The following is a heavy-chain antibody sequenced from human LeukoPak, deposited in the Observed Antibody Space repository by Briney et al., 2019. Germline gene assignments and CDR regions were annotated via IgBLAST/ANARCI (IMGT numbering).Heavy chain of an antibody. CDR3: ARGSGRNPYYFDY. CDR1: GFTFSSYS. Sequence: GGSLRLSCAASGFTFSSYSMNWVRQAPGKGLEWVSSISSSSSYIYYADSVKGRFTISRDNAKNSLYLQMNSLRAEDTAVYYCARGSGRNPYYFDYWGRGTLVTVSS. CDR2: ISSSSSYI. D-gene: IGHD3-10*01. V-gene: IGHV3-21*01. J-gene: IGHJ4*02.